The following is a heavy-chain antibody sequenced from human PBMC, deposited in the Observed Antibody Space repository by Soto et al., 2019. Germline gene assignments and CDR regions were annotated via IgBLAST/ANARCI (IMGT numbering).Heavy chain of an antibody. V-gene: IGHV3-43*01. J-gene: IGHJ4*02. CDR1: GFTFDDYT. D-gene: IGHD1-26*01. CDR2: ISWDGGST. Sequence: GGSLRLSCAASGFTFDDYTMHWVRQAPGKGLEWVSLISWDGGSTYYADSVKGRFTISRDNSKNSLYLQMNSLRTEDTALYYCAKDMGFRELLNYFDYWGQGTLVTVSS. CDR3: AKDMGFRELLNYFDY.